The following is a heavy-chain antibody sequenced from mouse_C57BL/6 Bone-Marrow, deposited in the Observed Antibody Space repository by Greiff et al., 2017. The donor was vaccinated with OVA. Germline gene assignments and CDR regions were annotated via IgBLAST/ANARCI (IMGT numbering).Heavy chain of an antibody. Sequence: EVQLVESGGGLVKPGGSLKLSCAASGFTFSSYAMSWVRQTPEKRLEWVATISDGGSYTYYPDNVKGRVTISRDNAKNNLYLQMSHLKSTDTAMYYCARDQGLRGGLAYWGQGTLLTVSA. CDR1: GFTFSSYA. D-gene: IGHD2-4*01. CDR3: ARDQGLRGGLAY. V-gene: IGHV5-4*01. CDR2: ISDGGSYT. J-gene: IGHJ3*01.